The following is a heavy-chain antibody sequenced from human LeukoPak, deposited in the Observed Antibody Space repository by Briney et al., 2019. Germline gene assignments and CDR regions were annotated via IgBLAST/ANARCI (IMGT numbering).Heavy chain of an antibody. CDR1: GYTFTSYY. V-gene: IGHV1-46*01. J-gene: IGHJ3*02. Sequence: ASVKVSCTASGYTFTSYYMHWVRQAPGQGLEWMGIINPSGGSTSYAQKFQGRVTMTRDTSTSTVYMELSSLRSEDTAVYYCEVVNLSHDAFDIWGQGTMVTVSS. CDR3: EVVNLSHDAFDI. CDR2: INPSGGST. D-gene: IGHD3-22*01.